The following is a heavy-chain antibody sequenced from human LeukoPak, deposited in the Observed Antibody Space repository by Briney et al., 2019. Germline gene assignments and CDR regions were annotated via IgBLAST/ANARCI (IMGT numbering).Heavy chain of an antibody. CDR1: GGSISSSNW. CDR3: ATGELMVGATTFNY. CDR2: IYHSGST. D-gene: IGHD1-26*01. Sequence: PSGTLSLTCAVSGGSISSSNWWSWVRQPPGKGLEWIGEIYHSGSTNYNPSLKSRVTISVDTSKNQFSLKLSSVTAADTAVYYCATGELMVGATTFNYWGQGTLVTVSS. V-gene: IGHV4-4*02. J-gene: IGHJ4*02.